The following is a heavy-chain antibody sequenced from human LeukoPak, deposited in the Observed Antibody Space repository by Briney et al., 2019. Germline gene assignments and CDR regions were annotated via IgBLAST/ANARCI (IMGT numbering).Heavy chain of an antibody. CDR2: IRYDGSNK. J-gene: IGHJ2*01. CDR1: EFTFSSYG. CDR3: AKVGPTTVPFDSYWYFDL. Sequence: PGGSLRLSCAASEFTFSSYGMHWVRQAPGKGLEWVAFIRYDGSNKYYADSVKGRFTISRDNSKNTLYLQMNSLRAEDTAVYYCAKVGPTTVPFDSYWYFDLWGRGTLVTVSS. V-gene: IGHV3-30*02. D-gene: IGHD4-17*01.